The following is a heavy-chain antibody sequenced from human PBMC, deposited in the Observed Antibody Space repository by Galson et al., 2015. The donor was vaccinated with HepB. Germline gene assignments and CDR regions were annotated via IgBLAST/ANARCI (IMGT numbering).Heavy chain of an antibody. CDR1: GLIFRNHA. J-gene: IGHJ4*02. D-gene: IGHD3-16*01. Sequence: SLRLSCAASGLIFRNHAMSWVRQAPGKGLEWVSAISGSGDTRYYADSVQGRFTISRDNSKNTLYLQMNSLRAEDTAVYYCAKEGFRFLGGLGGNLFDYWGQGTLVTVSS. V-gene: IGHV3-23*01. CDR2: ISGSGDTR. CDR3: AKEGFRFLGGLGGNLFDY.